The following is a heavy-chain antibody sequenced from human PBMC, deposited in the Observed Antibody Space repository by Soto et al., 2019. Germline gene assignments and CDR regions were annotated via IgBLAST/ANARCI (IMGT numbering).Heavy chain of an antibody. D-gene: IGHD3-10*01. CDR3: AKDFYGRATFDF. J-gene: IGHJ4*02. CDR1: GFTFSSYA. Sequence: EVQLLESGGGWVQPGGSLRLSSAASGFTFSSYAMSWVRQAPGKGLEWVSGISGSDFSTDYADSVKGRFTISRDNSKNTLFLQMNSLRGEDTALYYCAKDFYGRATFDFWGQGTLVTVSS. V-gene: IGHV3-23*01. CDR2: ISGSDFST.